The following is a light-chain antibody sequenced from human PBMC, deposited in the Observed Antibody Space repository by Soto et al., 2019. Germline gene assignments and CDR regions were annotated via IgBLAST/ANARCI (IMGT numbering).Light chain of an antibody. J-gene: IGKJ3*01. Sequence: EIVLTQSPGTLSLSPGERATLSCRASQSVSSSYLAWYQQKPGQAPRLLIYGASSRATGIPDRFSGSGSGTDFTLTISRLEPXXFAXXXXXXXGNSPHTFGPGTKVDIK. CDR3: XXXGNSPHT. CDR2: GAS. V-gene: IGKV3-20*01. CDR1: QSVSSSY.